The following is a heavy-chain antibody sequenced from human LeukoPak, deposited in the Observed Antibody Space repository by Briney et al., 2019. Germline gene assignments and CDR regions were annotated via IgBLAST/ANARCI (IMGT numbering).Heavy chain of an antibody. D-gene: IGHD6-13*01. Sequence: ASVTVSCTASGYTFTSYAMNWVRQAPGQGLEWMGWINTNTGNPTYAQGFTGRFVFSLDTSVSTAYLQISSLKAEDTAVYYCARDSPPSTKQLRYWGQGTLVTVSS. CDR3: ARDSPPSTKQLRY. V-gene: IGHV7-4-1*02. J-gene: IGHJ4*02. CDR1: GYTFTSYA. CDR2: INTNTGNP.